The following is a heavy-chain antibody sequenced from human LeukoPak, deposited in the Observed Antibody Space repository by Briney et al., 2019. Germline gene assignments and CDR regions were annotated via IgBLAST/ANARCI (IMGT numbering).Heavy chain of an antibody. CDR3: ARGGRGYNYGSFDY. D-gene: IGHD5-18*01. CDR2: IWYDGSNK. V-gene: IGHV3-33*01. CDR1: GFTFSSYG. J-gene: IGHJ4*02. Sequence: PGGSLRLSCAASGFTFSSYGMHWVRQAPGKGLEWVAVIWYDGSNKYYADSVKGRFTISRDNSKNTLYLQMNSLRAEDTAVYYCARGGRGYNYGSFDYWGQGTLVTVSS.